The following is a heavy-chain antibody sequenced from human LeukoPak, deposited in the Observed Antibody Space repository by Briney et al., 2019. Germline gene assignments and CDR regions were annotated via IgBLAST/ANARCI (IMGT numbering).Heavy chain of an antibody. J-gene: IGHJ4*02. CDR1: GFHFSSYA. D-gene: IGHD6-13*01. CDR2: ISYDGSYK. V-gene: IGHV3-30*04. CDR3: ARDRYYSSNTLGYFDY. Sequence: GGSLRLSCAASGFHFSSYAMHWVRQAPGKGLEGVAVISYDGSYKYYADSVKGRFTISRDNSKNTLFLQMNSLRADDTAVYYCARDRYYSSNTLGYFDYWGQGTLVTVSS.